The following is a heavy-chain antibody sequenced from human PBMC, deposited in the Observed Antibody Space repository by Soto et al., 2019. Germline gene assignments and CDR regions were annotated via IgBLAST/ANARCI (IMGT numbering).Heavy chain of an antibody. CDR3: ARCYYDSSGYYLFEP. J-gene: IGHJ5*02. D-gene: IGHD3-22*01. CDR1: GGSISSSNW. Sequence: PSDTLSLTCAVSGGSISSSNWWSWVRQPPGKGLEWIGEIYHSGSTNYNPSLKSRVTISVDKSKNQFSLKLSSVTAADTAVYYCARCYYDSSGYYLFEPWGQGTLVTVS. CDR2: IYHSGST. V-gene: IGHV4-4*02.